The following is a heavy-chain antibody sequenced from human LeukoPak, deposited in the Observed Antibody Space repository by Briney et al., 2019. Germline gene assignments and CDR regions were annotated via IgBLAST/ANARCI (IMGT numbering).Heavy chain of an antibody. D-gene: IGHD3-10*01. CDR2: INQDGSEK. CDR1: GFTFSSYW. Sequence: GGSLRLSCVASGFTFSSYWMSWVRQAPGKGLEWVANINQDGSEKYDVDSAKGRFTISRDNAKNSLYLQMNSLRVEDTAVYYCARDGVTMVRGVKVLDYYYYYMDVWGKGTTVTISS. J-gene: IGHJ6*03. CDR3: ARDGVTMVRGVKVLDYYYYYMDV. V-gene: IGHV3-7*01.